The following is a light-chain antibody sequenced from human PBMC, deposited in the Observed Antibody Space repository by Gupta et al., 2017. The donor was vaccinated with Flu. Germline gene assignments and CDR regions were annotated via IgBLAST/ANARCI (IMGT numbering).Light chain of an antibody. V-gene: IGKV3-11*01. J-gene: IGKJ2*03. CDR1: HSIDDN. CDR2: DGS. Sequence: VVLPQSPSILSLSPGERATLSCRASHSIDDNLGWYQQKSGQPPRLLIYDGSNRATDVPPRFSGSGSGTDLTLTISSLEPEDFAVYYCQQRSNWPYSFGQGTKLEIK. CDR3: QQRSNWPYS.